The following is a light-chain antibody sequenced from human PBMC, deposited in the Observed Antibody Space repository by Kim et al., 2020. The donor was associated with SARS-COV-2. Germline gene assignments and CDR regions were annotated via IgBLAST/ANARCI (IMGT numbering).Light chain of an antibody. Sequence: SASVGDRGTITCRASQSSSSWLAWYQQKPGKAPKLLIHKASSLESGVPSRFSGSGSGTEFTLTISSLQPDDFATYYCQQYNSYSYTFGQGTKLEI. CDR3: QQYNSYSYT. CDR2: KAS. J-gene: IGKJ2*01. CDR1: QSSSSW. V-gene: IGKV1-5*03.